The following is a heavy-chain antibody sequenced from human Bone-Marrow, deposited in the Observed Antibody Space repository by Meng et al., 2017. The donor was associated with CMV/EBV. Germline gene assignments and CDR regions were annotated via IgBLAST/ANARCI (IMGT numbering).Heavy chain of an antibody. CDR2: IKQDGSEQ. CDR3: ARDFGPLRD. V-gene: IGHV3-7*01. D-gene: IGHD3-10*01. J-gene: IGHJ4*02. Sequence: GESLKISCAASGFTFSGYWMSWVRRTPGKGLEWVANIKQDGSEQYFVDSVKDRFTISRDNAKSSLYLQMNSLRAEDTAVYYCARDFGPLRDWGQGTLVTVSS. CDR1: GFTFSGYW.